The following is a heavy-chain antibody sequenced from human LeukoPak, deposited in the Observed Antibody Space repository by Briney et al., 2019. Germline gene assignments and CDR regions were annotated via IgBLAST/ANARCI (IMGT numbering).Heavy chain of an antibody. CDR2: INHSGST. V-gene: IGHV4-34*01. D-gene: IGHD2-2*01. J-gene: IGHJ5*02. CDR1: GGSFSGYY. Sequence: PSETLSLTCAVYGGSFSGYYWSWIRQPPGKGLEWIGEINHSGSTNYNPSLKSRVTISVDTSKNQFSLKLSSVTAADTAVYYCARGNIVVVPAAIDWLDPWGQGTLVTVSS. CDR3: ARGNIVVVPAAIDWLDP.